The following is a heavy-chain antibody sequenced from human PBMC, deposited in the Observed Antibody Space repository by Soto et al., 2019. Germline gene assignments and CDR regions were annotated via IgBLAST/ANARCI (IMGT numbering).Heavy chain of an antibody. CDR1: GFTFSSYA. CDR2: ISGSGVST. CDR3: AKEPSYSSGWSPIDY. Sequence: EVQLLESGGGLVQPGGSLRLSCAASGFTFSSYAMSWVRQAPGKGLEWVSAISGSGVSTYYADSVKGRFTISRHNSKNTLYLQMNSLRAEDTAVYYCAKEPSYSSGWSPIDYWGQGTLVTVSS. D-gene: IGHD6-19*01. J-gene: IGHJ4*02. V-gene: IGHV3-23*01.